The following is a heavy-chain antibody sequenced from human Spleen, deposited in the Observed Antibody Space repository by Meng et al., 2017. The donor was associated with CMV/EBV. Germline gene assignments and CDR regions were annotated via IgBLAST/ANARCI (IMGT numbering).Heavy chain of an antibody. CDR3: ARDVYYGSGNFAYYFDY. D-gene: IGHD3-10*01. Sequence: SGPTLVKPTQTLTLTCSFSGFSLSSTGMRVSWIRQPPRKALEWLARIDWEDNKFYSTSLQTRLTISKDTSKDQVVLTMTNMDPVDTATYFCARDVYYGSGNFAYYFDYWGLGTLVTVSS. V-gene: IGHV2-70D*14. J-gene: IGHJ4*02. CDR1: GFSLSSTGMR. CDR2: IDWEDNK.